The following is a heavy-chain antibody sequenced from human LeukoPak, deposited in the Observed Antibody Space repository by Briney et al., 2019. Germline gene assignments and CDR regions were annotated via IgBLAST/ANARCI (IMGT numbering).Heavy chain of an antibody. D-gene: IGHD7-27*01. CDR1: GVTFSDSA. Sequence: PGGSLRLSCVASGVTFSDSAMTWGRQVPVKGLGWVSSISSSGSYIYYADSVKGRFTTSRDNARNSLYLQMDSLRAEDTAVYYCATYTNWVAGDVWGQGTTVS. CDR2: ISSSGSYI. V-gene: IGHV3-21*01. J-gene: IGHJ6*01. CDR3: ATYTNWVAGDV.